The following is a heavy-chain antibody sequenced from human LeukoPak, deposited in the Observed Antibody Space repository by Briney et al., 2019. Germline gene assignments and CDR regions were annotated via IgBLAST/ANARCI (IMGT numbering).Heavy chain of an antibody. V-gene: IGHV3-30-3*01. CDR1: GFTFSSYA. CDR3: ARALDMSFDI. J-gene: IGHJ3*02. Sequence: GGSLRLSCAASGFTFSSYAMHWVRQAPGKGLEWVAVISYDGSNKYYADSVKGRSTISRDNSKNTLYLQMNSLRAEDTAVYYCARALDMSFDIWGQGTMVTVSS. CDR2: ISYDGSNK. D-gene: IGHD2-15*01.